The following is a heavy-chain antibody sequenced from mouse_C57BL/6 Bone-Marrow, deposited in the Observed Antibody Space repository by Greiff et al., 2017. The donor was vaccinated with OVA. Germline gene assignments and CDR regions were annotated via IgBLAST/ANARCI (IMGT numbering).Heavy chain of an antibody. V-gene: IGHV1-81*01. J-gene: IGHJ3*01. CDR3: ARNRY. CDR2: IYPRSGNT. Sequence: QVQLQQSGAELARPGASVKLSCKASGYSFTSDGLSWVKQRTGQGLEWIGEIYPRSGNTYYNEQLKGKAILTADKSSRTAYMDLHSLATEDSAIYFCARNRYWGQGTLVTVSA. CDR1: GYSFTSDG.